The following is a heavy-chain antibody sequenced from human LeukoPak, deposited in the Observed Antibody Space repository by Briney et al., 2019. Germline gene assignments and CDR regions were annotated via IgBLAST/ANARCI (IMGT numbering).Heavy chain of an antibody. J-gene: IGHJ4*02. CDR1: GFTFSSYS. Sequence: PGGSLRLSRAASGFTFSSYSMNWVRQAPGKGLEWVSHISSSSSTIYYADSVKGRFTISRDNAKNSLYLQMNSLRAEDTAVYYCARALPTMVRGVIITLPPFFDYWGQGTLVTVSS. D-gene: IGHD3-10*01. CDR2: ISSSSSTI. V-gene: IGHV3-48*01. CDR3: ARALPTMVRGVIITLPPFFDY.